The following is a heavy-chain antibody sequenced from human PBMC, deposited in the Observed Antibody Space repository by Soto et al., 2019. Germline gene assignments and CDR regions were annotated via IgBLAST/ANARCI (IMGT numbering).Heavy chain of an antibody. CDR3: ARIGVSPGNEPTDFDS. Sequence: GASVKVSCKASGYTFNFYGITWVRQAPGQGLEWMGWISGFNGNTNYAADLQGRVTMTTDTSTSTAYMELRGLRSDDTAVYYCARIGVSPGNEPTDFDSWGQGSRVTVSA. D-gene: IGHD2-8*01. CDR2: ISGFNGNT. CDR1: GYTFNFYG. J-gene: IGHJ4*02. V-gene: IGHV1-18*01.